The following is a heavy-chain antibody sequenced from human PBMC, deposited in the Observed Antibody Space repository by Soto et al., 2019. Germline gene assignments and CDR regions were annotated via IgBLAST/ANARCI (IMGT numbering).Heavy chain of an antibody. V-gene: IGHV1-8*01. D-gene: IGHD2-2*01. CDR3: ARGNGIVVLPAANYYYYYYMDV. J-gene: IGHJ6*03. CDR2: MNPNSGNT. Sequence: ASVKVYCKASGYTFTSYDINWVRQATGQGLEWMGWMNPNSGNTGYAQKFQGRVTMTRNTSISTAYMELSSLRSEDTAVYYCARGNGIVVLPAANYYYYYYMDVWGKGTTVTVSS. CDR1: GYTFTSYD.